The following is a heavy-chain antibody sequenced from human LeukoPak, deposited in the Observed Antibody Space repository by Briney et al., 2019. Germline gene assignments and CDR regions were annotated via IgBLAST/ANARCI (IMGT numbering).Heavy chain of an antibody. Sequence: PSETLSLTCTVSGGSISSGGDYWSWIRQHPGKGLEWIVYIYYSGSTYYNPSLKSRVTISVDTSKNQSSLKLRSVTAADTAVYYCARGFLRGYSYGYANTSYGMDAWGQGTTVTVSS. CDR3: ARGFLRGYSYGYANTSYGMDA. D-gene: IGHD5-18*01. J-gene: IGHJ6*02. CDR2: IYYSGST. V-gene: IGHV4-31*03. CDR1: GGSISSGGDY.